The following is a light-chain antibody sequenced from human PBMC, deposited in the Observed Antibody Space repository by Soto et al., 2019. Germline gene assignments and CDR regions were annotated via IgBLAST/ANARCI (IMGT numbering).Light chain of an antibody. J-gene: IGKJ4*01. CDR1: QASAKY. CDR2: DAS. V-gene: IGKV1-33*01. Sequence: DIQMTQSPSSLSASVGDRVTITCQASQASAKYLNWYQQKPGNAPKLLIYDASELHAGVPSRFSGSGSGTDFTFTISSVKPEDFATYYCQQYDDLLSFGGGTKVEIK. CDR3: QQYDDLLS.